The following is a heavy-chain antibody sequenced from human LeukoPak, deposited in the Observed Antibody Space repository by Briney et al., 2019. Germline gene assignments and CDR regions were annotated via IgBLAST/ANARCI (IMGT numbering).Heavy chain of an antibody. CDR2: ISSSGSTI. D-gene: IGHD6-19*01. CDR3: ARDPAVAGTAFDI. CDR1: GFTFSDYY. J-gene: IGHJ3*02. V-gene: IGHV3-11*01. Sequence: GGSLRLSCAASGFTFSDYYMSWIRQAPGKGLEWVSYISSSGSTIYYADSVKGRFTISRDIAKNSLYLQMNSLRAEDTAVYYCARDPAVAGTAFDIWGQGTMVTVSS.